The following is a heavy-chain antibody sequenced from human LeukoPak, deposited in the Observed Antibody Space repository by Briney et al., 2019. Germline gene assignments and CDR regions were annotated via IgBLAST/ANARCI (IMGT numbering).Heavy chain of an antibody. D-gene: IGHD3-16*01. J-gene: IGHJ6*03. CDR3: ARDRGIQRGYYYYYMDV. CDR1: GFTFSSYT. CDR2: ISSSSSYI. Sequence: PGGSLRLSCAASGFTFSSYTMNWVRQAPGKGLEWVSSISSSSSYIYYADSVKGRFTISRDNAKNSLYLQMNSLRAEDTAVYYCARDRGIQRGYYYYYMDVWGKGTTVTVSS. V-gene: IGHV3-21*01.